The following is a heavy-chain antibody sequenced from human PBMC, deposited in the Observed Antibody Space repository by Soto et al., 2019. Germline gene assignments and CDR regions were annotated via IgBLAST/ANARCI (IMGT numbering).Heavy chain of an antibody. J-gene: IGHJ6*02. CDR1: GYTFTSYD. CDR3: ARAGTSYYDILTGYYSV. Sequence: ASVKVSCKASGYTFTSYDINWVRQATGQGLEWMGWMNPNSGNTGYAQKFQGRVTMTTNESMSTAYMELSSLRSEDTAVYYCARAGTSYYDILTGYYSVWGQGTTVTVSS. CDR2: MNPNSGNT. D-gene: IGHD3-9*01. V-gene: IGHV1-8*01.